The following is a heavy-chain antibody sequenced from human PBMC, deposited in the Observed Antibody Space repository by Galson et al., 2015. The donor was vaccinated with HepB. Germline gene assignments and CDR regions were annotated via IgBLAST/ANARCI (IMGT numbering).Heavy chain of an antibody. CDR1: GFTFSSYA. Sequence: SLRLSCAASGFTFSSYAMHWVRQAPGKGLEWVAVISYDGSNKYYADSVKGRFTISRDNSKNTLYLQMNSLRAEDTAVYYCASPIVVVVAATPPTAYWGQGTLVTVSS. CDR2: ISYDGSNK. J-gene: IGHJ4*02. D-gene: IGHD2-15*01. V-gene: IGHV3-30-3*01. CDR3: ASPIVVVVAATPPTAY.